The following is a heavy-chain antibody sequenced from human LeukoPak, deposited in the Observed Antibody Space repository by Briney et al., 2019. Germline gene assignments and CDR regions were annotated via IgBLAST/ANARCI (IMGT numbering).Heavy chain of an antibody. D-gene: IGHD5-12*01. CDR3: ARGPSGYHNT. V-gene: IGHV3-7*01. J-gene: IGHJ4*02. Sequence: GGSLRLSCAASGFTFSSYWMSWVRQAPGKGLEWVVNIKQDGSEKNYVDSGKGRFTISRDNSKNTLYLQMNSLRAEDTAVYYCARGPSGYHNTGGQGTLVTVSS. CDR1: GFTFSSYW. CDR2: IKQDGSEK.